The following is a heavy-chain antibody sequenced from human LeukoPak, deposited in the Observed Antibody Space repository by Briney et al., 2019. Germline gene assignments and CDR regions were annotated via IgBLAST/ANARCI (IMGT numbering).Heavy chain of an antibody. V-gene: IGHV4-4*07. CDR3: ARSQNSGSYGGWFDP. CDR2: IYTSGST. J-gene: IGHJ5*02. CDR1: GGSISSYY. Sequence: SETLSLTCTVSGGSISSYYWSWIRQPAGKGLEWIGRIYTSGSTNCNPSLKSRVTMSVDTSKNQFSLKLSSVTAADTAVYYCARSQNSGSYGGWFDPWGQGTLVTVSS. D-gene: IGHD1-26*01.